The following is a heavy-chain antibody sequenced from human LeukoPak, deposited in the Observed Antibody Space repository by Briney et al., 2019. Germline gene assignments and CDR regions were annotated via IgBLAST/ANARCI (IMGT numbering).Heavy chain of an antibody. Sequence: PGGSLRLSCASSGFTFNNYGMSWVRLAPGKGLEWVSGISGSGDNTYYADSVKCRFTISRDSSRDTLYLQMNSLRAEDTAVYYCAKSRSAVAVAGSNYWGQGTLVTVSS. V-gene: IGHV3-23*01. J-gene: IGHJ4*02. D-gene: IGHD6-19*01. CDR3: AKSRSAVAVAGSNY. CDR2: ISGSGDNT. CDR1: GFTFNNYG.